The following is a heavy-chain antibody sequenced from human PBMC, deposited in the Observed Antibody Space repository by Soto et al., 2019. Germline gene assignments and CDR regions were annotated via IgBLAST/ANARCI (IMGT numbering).Heavy chain of an antibody. CDR3: ARDSCSGGSCVSNWFDP. CDR1: GYTFTSYG. Sequence: QVQLVQSGAEVKKPGASVKVSCKASGYTFTSYGISWVRQAPGQGLEWMGWISAYNGNTNYAQKLQGRVTMTTDTSTSTAYMELRSLRSDDTAVYYCARDSCSGGSCVSNWFDPWGQGTLVTVSS. V-gene: IGHV1-18*01. D-gene: IGHD2-15*01. CDR2: ISAYNGNT. J-gene: IGHJ5*02.